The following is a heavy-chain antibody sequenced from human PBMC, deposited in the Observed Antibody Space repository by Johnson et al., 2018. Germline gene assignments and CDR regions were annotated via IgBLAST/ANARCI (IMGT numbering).Heavy chain of an antibody. CDR1: GFVFSHYT. J-gene: IGHJ4*02. CDR2: ISSGSSYI. Sequence: VQLVQSGGGLVKPGGSLRLSCEASGFVFSHYTMQWVRQAPGKGLEWVSSISSGSSYIYYADSLKGRFTTSRDNAKNSLYLQMNSLRAEDTAGYYRAREGIAAARHSYFLDFWCQGSLVTVSS. CDR3: AREGIAAARHSYFLDF. V-gene: IGHV3-21*01. D-gene: IGHD6-13*01.